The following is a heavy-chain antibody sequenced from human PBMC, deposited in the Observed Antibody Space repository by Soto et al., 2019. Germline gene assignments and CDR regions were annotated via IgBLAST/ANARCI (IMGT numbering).Heavy chain of an antibody. V-gene: IGHV3-23*01. CDR2: SSATGAGT. CDR1: GFTFSSYG. D-gene: IGHD1-7*01. J-gene: IGHJ4*02. CDR3: AKDRRAGGNYGFYSDF. Sequence: GGSLRLSCAASGFTFSSYGMTWVRQAPGKGLEWVSFSSATGAGTYYADSVKGRFTISRDNSKNTLYLQMTSLRADDTAVYYCAKDRRAGGNYGFYSDFWGQGAMVTVS.